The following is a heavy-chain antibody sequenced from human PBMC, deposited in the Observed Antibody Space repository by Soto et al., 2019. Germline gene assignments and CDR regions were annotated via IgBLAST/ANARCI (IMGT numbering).Heavy chain of an antibody. Sequence: QVQLVESGGGVVQPGRSLRLSCAASGFTFSSYAMHWVRQAPGKGLEWVAVISYDGSNKYYADSVKGRFTISRDNSKNTLYLQMNSLRAEDTAVYYCASGDIVVVITHALNYWGQGTLVTVSS. CDR1: GFTFSSYA. V-gene: IGHV3-30-3*01. J-gene: IGHJ4*02. CDR3: ASGDIVVVITHALNY. D-gene: IGHD3-22*01. CDR2: ISYDGSNK.